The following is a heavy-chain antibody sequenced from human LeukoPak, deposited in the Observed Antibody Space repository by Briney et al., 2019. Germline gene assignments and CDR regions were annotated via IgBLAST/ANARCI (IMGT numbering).Heavy chain of an antibody. CDR3: ARDNSVEDTAWWFDP. V-gene: IGHV1-2*06. CDR1: GYNFVGYY. CDR2: INPRDGET. D-gene: IGHD4-23*01. J-gene: IGHJ5*02. Sequence: GASVKVSCKGSGYNFVGYYIHWVRQVPGQGLEWMGRINPRDGETSFAQKFQGRVTMTRDMSTSTDYMELSSLRSEDTAVYYCARDNSVEDTAWWFDPWGQGTLVTVSS.